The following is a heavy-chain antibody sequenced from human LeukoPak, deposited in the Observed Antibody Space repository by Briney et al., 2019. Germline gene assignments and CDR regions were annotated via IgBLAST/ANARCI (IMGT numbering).Heavy chain of an antibody. J-gene: IGHJ3*02. CDR1: GGSISSCY. D-gene: IGHD2-15*01. CDR3: ARGLRGYCSGGSCYSGAFDI. CDR2: IYTSGST. V-gene: IGHV4-4*07. Sequence: PSETLSLTCTVSGGSISSCYWSWIRQPAGKGLEWIGHIYTSGSTNYNPSLKSRVTMSVDTSKNQFSLKLSSVTAADTAVYYCARGLRGYCSGGSCYSGAFDIWGQGTMVTVSS.